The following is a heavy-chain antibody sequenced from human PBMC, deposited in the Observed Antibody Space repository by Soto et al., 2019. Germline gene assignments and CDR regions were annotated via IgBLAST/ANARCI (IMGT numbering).Heavy chain of an antibody. Sequence: GASVTVSCTASGYNFTTYGISWVRQAPGQGIEWMGWISGYNGDANYAQRFQGRVSITIDTSTTTAYMELRTLTPDDTAVYYCAKNGQPPYYYYGLEVWGQGTTVTVSS. CDR3: AKNGQPPYYYYGLEV. CDR2: ISGYNGDA. J-gene: IGHJ6*02. CDR1: GYNFTTYG. V-gene: IGHV1-18*01. D-gene: IGHD2-8*01.